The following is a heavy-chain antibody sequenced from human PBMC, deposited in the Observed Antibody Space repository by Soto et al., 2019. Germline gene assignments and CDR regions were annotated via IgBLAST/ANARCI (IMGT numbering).Heavy chain of an antibody. J-gene: IGHJ4*02. D-gene: IGHD4-17*01. CDR1: GGSVTNSSYY. CDR2: VYYRGRS. V-gene: IGHV4-39*01. Sequence: SETLSLTCTASGGSVTNSSYYWGWIRQSPGRGLEWIGSVYYRGRSYSKSSVKSRVTISVDTSKNRFSLSLNSVTASDTAVYFCVSQRTTVPTQAYFDYWGPGALVTVSS. CDR3: VSQRTTVPTQAYFDY.